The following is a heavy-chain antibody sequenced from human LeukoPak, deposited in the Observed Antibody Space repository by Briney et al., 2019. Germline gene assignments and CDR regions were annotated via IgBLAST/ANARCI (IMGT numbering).Heavy chain of an antibody. D-gene: IGHD1-7*01. CDR3: ARVGGQAKLELRNDY. V-gene: IGHV4-34*01. J-gene: IGHJ4*02. CDR1: GGSFSGYY. Sequence: SETLSLTCAVYGGSFSGYYWSWIRQPPGKGLEWIGEINHSGSTNYNPSLKSRVTISVDTSKNQFSLKLSSVTAADTAVYYCARVGGQAKLELRNDYWGQGTLVTVSS. CDR2: INHSGST.